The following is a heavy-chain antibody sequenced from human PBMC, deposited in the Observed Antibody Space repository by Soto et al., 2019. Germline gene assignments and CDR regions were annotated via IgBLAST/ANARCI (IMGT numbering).Heavy chain of an antibody. CDR2: ISSSSSTI. Sequence: EVQLVESGGGLVQPGGSPRLSCAASGFTFSSYSMNWVRQAPGKGLEWVSYISSSSSTIYYADSVKGRFTISRDNAKNSMYLQMNSLRAEDTAVYYCARDGTGRGWYVELDYWGQGTLVPVSS. CDR3: ARDGTGRGWYVELDY. J-gene: IGHJ4*02. V-gene: IGHV3-48*01. D-gene: IGHD6-19*01. CDR1: GFTFSSYS.